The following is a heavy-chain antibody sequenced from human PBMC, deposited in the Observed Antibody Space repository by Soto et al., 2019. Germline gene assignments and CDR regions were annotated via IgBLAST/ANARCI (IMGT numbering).Heavy chain of an antibody. Sequence: QVQLVQSGAEVKKPEASVKVSCKASGYTFTGYYMHWVRQAPGQGLEWMGWINPNSGGTNYAQKFQGRVTMTRDTSISTAYMELSRLRSDDTAVYYCARGGGSGSYLGAFDIWGQGTMVTVSS. CDR1: GYTFTGYY. D-gene: IGHD3-10*01. V-gene: IGHV1-2*02. J-gene: IGHJ3*02. CDR3: ARGGGSGSYLGAFDI. CDR2: INPNSGGT.